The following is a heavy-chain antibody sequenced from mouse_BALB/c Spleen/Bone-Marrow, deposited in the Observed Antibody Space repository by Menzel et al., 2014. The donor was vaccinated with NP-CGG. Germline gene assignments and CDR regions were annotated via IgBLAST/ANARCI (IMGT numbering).Heavy chain of an antibody. V-gene: IGHV14-3*02. CDR1: GINIKDTY. J-gene: IGHJ2*01. Sequence: EVQLQQSGAELVKPGASVKLSCTASGINIKDTYMHWVKQRPEQGLEWIGRIDPAKGNTKYDPKFQGKATITADTSSSTTYLQLNSLTSEDTAGYYGASYYNGHYFVYCDQGTTLTVSS. CDR2: IDPAKGNT. CDR3: ASYYNGHYFVY. D-gene: IGHD1-1*01.